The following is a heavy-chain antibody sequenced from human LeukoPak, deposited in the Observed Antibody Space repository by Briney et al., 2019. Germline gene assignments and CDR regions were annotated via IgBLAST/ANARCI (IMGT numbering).Heavy chain of an antibody. J-gene: IGHJ4*02. V-gene: IGHV4-59*11. CDR2: IYYSGST. CDR1: GGSISSHY. D-gene: IGHD3-22*01. Sequence: SETLSLTCTVSGGSISSHYWSWIRQPPGKGLEWIGYIYYSGSTNYNPSLKSRVTISVDTSKNQFSLKLSSVTAADTAVYYCARYYYDSSGYYIDGHFDYWGQGTPVTGSS. CDR3: ARYYYDSSGYYIDGHFDY.